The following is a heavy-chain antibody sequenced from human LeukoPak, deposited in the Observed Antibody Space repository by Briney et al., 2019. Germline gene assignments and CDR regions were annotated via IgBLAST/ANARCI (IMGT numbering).Heavy chain of an antibody. D-gene: IGHD3-10*01. CDR1: GDSVSSNSAA. Sequence: SQTLSLTCAISGDSVSSNSAAWNWIRQSPSRGLEWLGRTYYRSKWYNDYAVSVKSRITINPDTSKNQFSLQLNSVTPEDTAAYYCAREGAFGSGSYYWFDYWGQGTLVTVSS. V-gene: IGHV6-1*01. J-gene: IGHJ4*02. CDR3: AREGAFGSGSYYWFDY. CDR2: TYYRSKWYN.